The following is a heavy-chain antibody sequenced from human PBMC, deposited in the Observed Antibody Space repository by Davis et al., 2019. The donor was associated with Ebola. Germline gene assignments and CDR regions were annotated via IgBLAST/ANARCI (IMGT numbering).Heavy chain of an antibody. Sequence: GESLKISCAASGFTFSTYSMSWVRQAPGKGLEWVSSISSDSDYIYYADSAKGRFTISRDNAKNSLYLQMNSLRAEDTAVYYCARRLGELRGWGQGTMVTVSS. D-gene: IGHD3-16*01. J-gene: IGHJ3*01. CDR2: ISSDSDYI. V-gene: IGHV3-21*01. CDR3: ARRLGELRG. CDR1: GFTFSTYS.